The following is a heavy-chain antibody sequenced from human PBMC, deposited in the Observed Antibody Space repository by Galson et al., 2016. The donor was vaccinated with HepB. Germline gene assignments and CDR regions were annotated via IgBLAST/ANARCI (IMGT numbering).Heavy chain of an antibody. CDR1: GYIFTNYA. CDR3: ARGSETVGGALFH. D-gene: IGHD2-15*01. CDR2: INSGNGNT. J-gene: IGHJ4*02. V-gene: IGHV1-3*01. Sequence: SVKVSCKASGYIFTNYAVHWVRQAPGQRLEWMGWINSGNGNTKYSRNFQGTVTITRDTSASTAYMELSSLRSEDTAVYYCARGSETVGGALFHWGQGTLVTVSS.